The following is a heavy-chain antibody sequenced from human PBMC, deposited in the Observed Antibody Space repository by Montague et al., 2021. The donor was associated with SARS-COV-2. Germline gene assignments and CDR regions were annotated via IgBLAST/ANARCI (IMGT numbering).Heavy chain of an antibody. D-gene: IGHD6-13*01. CDR2: IYYSGSI. CDR1: GGSISSSCYY. Sequence: SETLSLTCTVSGGSISSSCYYWGWIRQPPGKGLEWIGSIYYSGSIYYNPSLKSRVTISVDTSKNQFSLKLSSVTAADTAVYYCARVGRQQLVRLSRMHVWGQGTLVTVSS. V-gene: IGHV4-39*07. CDR3: ARVGRQQLVRLSRMHV. J-gene: IGHJ6*02.